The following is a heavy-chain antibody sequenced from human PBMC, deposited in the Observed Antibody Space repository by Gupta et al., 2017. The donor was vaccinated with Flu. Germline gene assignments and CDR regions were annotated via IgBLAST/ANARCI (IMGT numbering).Heavy chain of an antibody. V-gene: IGHV1-69*06. Sequence: QVQLVQSGAEVKKPGSSVKVSCKASGGTFSSYAISWVRQAPGQGLEWMGGIIPIFGTANYAQKFQGRVTITADKSTSTAYMELSSLRSEDTAVYYCARPGRYSSSGAEDYYYYYGMDVWGQGTTVTVSS. J-gene: IGHJ6*02. CDR2: IIPIFGTA. D-gene: IGHD6-6*01. CDR1: GGTFSSYA. CDR3: ARPGRYSSSGAEDYYYYYGMDV.